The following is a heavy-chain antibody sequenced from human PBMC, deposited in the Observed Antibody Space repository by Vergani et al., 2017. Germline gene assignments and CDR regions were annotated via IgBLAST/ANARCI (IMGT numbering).Heavy chain of an antibody. V-gene: IGHV3-9*01. Sequence: EVQLVESGGGLVQPGRSLRLSCAASGFTFDDYAMHWVRQAPGKGLGWVSGINWNSDSIAYADSVKGRFTISRDNAKNSLYLQMNSLRAEDTALYYCVKDIAASGNYWYFDLWVRGTLVTVSS. CDR3: VKDIAASGNYWYFDL. CDR1: GFTFDDYA. D-gene: IGHD6-13*01. CDR2: INWNSDSI. J-gene: IGHJ2*01.